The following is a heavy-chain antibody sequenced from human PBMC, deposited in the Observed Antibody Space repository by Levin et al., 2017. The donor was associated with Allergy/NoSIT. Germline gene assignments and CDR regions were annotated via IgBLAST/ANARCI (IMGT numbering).Heavy chain of an antibody. V-gene: IGHV3-23*01. CDR2: ISGSGGST. D-gene: IGHD5-18*01. J-gene: IGHJ4*02. CDR3: AKAEYSYGI. Sequence: GESLKISCAASGFTFSSYAMSWVRQAPGKGLEWVSAISGSGGSTYYADSVKGRFTISRDNSKNTLYLQMNSLRAEDTAVYYCAKAEYSYGIWGQGTLVTVSS. CDR1: GFTFSSYA.